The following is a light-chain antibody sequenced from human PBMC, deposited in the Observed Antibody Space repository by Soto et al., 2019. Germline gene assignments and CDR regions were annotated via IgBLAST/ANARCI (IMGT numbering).Light chain of an antibody. CDR3: QHYDNWPRA. CDR2: GAS. CDR1: QSVSSN. Sequence: EILITQSPATLSVSPGARATLSCRATQSVSSNLAWYQQKPGQAPRLLIYGASTRATGIPARFSGSGSGTEFTLTISSLQSEDFAVYYCQHYDNWPRAFGQGTKVDIK. J-gene: IGKJ1*01. V-gene: IGKV3-15*01.